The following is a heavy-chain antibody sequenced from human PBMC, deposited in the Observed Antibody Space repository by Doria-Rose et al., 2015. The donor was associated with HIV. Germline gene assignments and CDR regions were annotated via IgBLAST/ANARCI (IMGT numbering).Heavy chain of an antibody. CDR1: GVSLSSPGMG. CDR2: IFSDDER. CDR3: ARIKSSRWYHKYYFDF. J-gene: IGHJ4*02. Sequence: ESGPVLVKPTETLTLTCTVSGVSLSSPGMGVSWIRRPPGKALEWPANIFSDDERSYKPSLKSRLTISRGTSKSQVVLTMTDMDPVDTATYYCARIKSSRWYHKYYFDFWGQGTLVIVSA. D-gene: IGHD6-13*01. V-gene: IGHV2-26*01.